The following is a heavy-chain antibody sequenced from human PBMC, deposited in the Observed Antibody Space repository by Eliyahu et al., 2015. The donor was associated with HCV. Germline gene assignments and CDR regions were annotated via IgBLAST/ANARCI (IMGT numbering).Heavy chain of an antibody. CDR2: IKSNDDGGTT. Sequence: EVLLVESGGGLVKPGGSLRLXCAASGXTXSDXWMSWVRQSPGKGLEWVGRIKSNDDGGTTDYVAPVKGRFTISRDDSRKTLYLQMNSLKTEDTGIYYCVTDYYDSGGFLVEAFDIWGQGTMVTVSS. J-gene: IGHJ3*02. V-gene: IGHV3-15*01. D-gene: IGHD3-22*01. CDR3: VTDYYDSGGFLVEAFDI. CDR1: GXTXSDXW.